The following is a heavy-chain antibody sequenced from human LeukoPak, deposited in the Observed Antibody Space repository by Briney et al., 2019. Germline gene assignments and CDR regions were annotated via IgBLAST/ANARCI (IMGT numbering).Heavy chain of an antibody. D-gene: IGHD3-9*01. Sequence: PSETLSLTCTVSGDSVSSYYWSWIRQPPGKRLEWIGCIYYSESATHNPSLKSRVTISLDTSKNQFFLKLSSVTAADTAVYYCARKRSFDLWGQGTLVTVSS. J-gene: IGHJ4*02. V-gene: IGHV4-59*02. CDR3: ARKRSFDL. CDR2: IYYSESA. CDR1: GDSVSSYY.